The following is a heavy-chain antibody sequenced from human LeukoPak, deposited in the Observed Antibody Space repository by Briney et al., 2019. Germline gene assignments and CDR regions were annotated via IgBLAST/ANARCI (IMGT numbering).Heavy chain of an antibody. D-gene: IGHD3-10*01. Sequence: GGSLRLSCAASGFTFRDYWMHWVRQAPGKGLMWVAHIDSDATSTYYTDSVKGRFTISRDNAKNTVYLQMNSLRAEDTAIYYCARESYYGLGSYSYWGQGTLVTVS. CDR3: ARESYYGLGSYSY. J-gene: IGHJ4*02. V-gene: IGHV3-74*01. CDR1: GFTFRDYW. CDR2: IDSDATST.